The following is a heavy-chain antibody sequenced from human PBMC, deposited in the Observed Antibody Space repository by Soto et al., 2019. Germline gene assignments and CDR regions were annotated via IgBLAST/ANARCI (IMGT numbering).Heavy chain of an antibody. CDR1: GGSISSYY. CDR3: ARDGNSEGNWFDP. Sequence: PSETLSLTCTVSGGSISSYYWSWIRQPPGKGLEWIGYIYYSGSTNYNPSLKSRVTISVDTSKNQFSLKLSSVTAADTAVYYCARDGNSEGNWFDPWGQGTLVTVSS. D-gene: IGHD4-4*01. CDR2: IYYSGST. V-gene: IGHV4-59*01. J-gene: IGHJ5*02.